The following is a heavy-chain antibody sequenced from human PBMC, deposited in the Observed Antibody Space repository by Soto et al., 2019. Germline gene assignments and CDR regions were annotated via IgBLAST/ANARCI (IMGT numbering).Heavy chain of an antibody. CDR3: AREGILGLFDAYDL. Sequence: GASVKVSCKASVFTSSGISWVRQAPGQRLEWMGWISTHNGNTIYAQKFQGRVIMTMDTFTTTVYMELRSLRPDDTAVYLCAREGILGLFDAYDLWGQGTMVTVSS. D-gene: IGHD3-3*01. CDR1: VFTSSG. CDR2: ISTHNGNT. V-gene: IGHV1-18*04. J-gene: IGHJ3*01.